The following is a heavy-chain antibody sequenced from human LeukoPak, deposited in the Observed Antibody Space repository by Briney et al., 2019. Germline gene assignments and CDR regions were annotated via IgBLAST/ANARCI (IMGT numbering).Heavy chain of an antibody. V-gene: IGHV3-30*02. Sequence: GGSLRLSCAASGFTFSSYGMHWVRQAPGKGLEWVAFIWYDGSNKYYADSVKGRFTISRDNSKNTLYLQMNSLRAEDTAVYYCAKGAPKGYSGYDLIDYWGQGTLVTVSS. CDR1: GFTFSSYG. D-gene: IGHD5-12*01. CDR3: AKGAPKGYSGYDLIDY. CDR2: IWYDGSNK. J-gene: IGHJ4*02.